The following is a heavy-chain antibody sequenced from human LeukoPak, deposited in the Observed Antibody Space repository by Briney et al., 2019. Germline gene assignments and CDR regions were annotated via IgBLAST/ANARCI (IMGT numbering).Heavy chain of an antibody. D-gene: IGHD2-21*02. V-gene: IGHV3-23*01. J-gene: IGHJ5*02. Sequence: GGSLRLSCAASGFTFSNYAMNWVRQAPGKGLEWVSAISDSGDKTYYADSVKGRFTIARDNSKSTVYLQLNSLRAEDTAVYYCAKDRNDHCGGDCSSPNWFDPWGQGTLVIVSS. CDR1: GFTFSNYA. CDR2: ISDSGDKT. CDR3: AKDRNDHCGGDCSSPNWFDP.